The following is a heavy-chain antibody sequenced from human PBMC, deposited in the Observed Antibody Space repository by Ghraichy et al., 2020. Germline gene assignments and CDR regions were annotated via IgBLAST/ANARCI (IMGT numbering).Heavy chain of an antibody. Sequence: SETLSLTCTVSGGSISSGGYYWSWIRQHPGKGLEWIGYIYYSGSTYYNPSLKSRVTISVDTSKNQFSLKLSSVTAADTAVYYCAGEEYSSGWYYWFDPWGQGTLVTVSS. CDR1: GGSISSGGYY. D-gene: IGHD6-19*01. J-gene: IGHJ5*02. CDR2: IYYSGST. V-gene: IGHV4-31*03. CDR3: AGEEYSSGWYYWFDP.